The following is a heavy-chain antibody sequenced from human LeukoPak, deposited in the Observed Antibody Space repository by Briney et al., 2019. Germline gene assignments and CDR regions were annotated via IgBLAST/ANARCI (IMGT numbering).Heavy chain of an antibody. Sequence: SETLSLTCAVYGVSFSGYYWSWIRQPPGKGLKWIGEINHSGSTNYNPSLKSRVTISVDTSKNQFSLKLSSVTAADTAVYYCASADILTGYHDYWGQGTLVTVSS. J-gene: IGHJ4*02. CDR1: GVSFSGYY. CDR2: INHSGST. D-gene: IGHD3-9*01. CDR3: ASADILTGYHDY. V-gene: IGHV4-34*01.